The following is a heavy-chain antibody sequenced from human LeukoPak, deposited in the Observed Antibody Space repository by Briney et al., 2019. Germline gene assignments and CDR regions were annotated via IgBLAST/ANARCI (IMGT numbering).Heavy chain of an antibody. D-gene: IGHD6-13*01. J-gene: IGHJ4*02. Sequence: GGSLRLSCAASGFTFSSYSMNWVRQAPGKGLEWVSSISSSSSYIYYADSVKGRFTISRDNAKNSLYLQMNSLRAEDTAVYYCASGSSLYAKWYYFDYWGQGPLVTTSS. CDR2: ISSSSSYI. CDR3: ASGSSLYAKWYYFDY. V-gene: IGHV3-21*01. CDR1: GFTFSSYS.